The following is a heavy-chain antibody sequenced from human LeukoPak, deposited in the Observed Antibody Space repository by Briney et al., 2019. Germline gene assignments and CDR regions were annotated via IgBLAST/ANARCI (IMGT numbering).Heavy chain of an antibody. CDR2: ISAYNGNT. D-gene: IGHD4-17*01. V-gene: IGHV1-18*01. CDR1: GYTFTSYG. J-gene: IGHJ4*02. CDR3: YGYYFDY. Sequence: ASVKVSCKASGYTFTSYGISWVRQAPGQGLEWMGWISAYNGNTNYAQKLQGRVTMTRNTSISTAYMELSSLRSEDTAVYYCYGYYFDYWGQGTLVTVSS.